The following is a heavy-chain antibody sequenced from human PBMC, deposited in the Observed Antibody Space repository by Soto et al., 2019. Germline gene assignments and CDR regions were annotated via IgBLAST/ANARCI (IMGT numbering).Heavy chain of an antibody. CDR1: PFTLSSYA. Sequence: PCGSLRRSCAACPFTLSSYAMSWVRQAPGKGLEWVSAISGSGGSTYYADSVKGRFTISRDNSKNTLYLQMNCLRAEDTAVYYCAKESTWDIVATITYLDYWGQGTLVTVSS. CDR2: ISGSGGST. CDR3: AKESTWDIVATITYLDY. J-gene: IGHJ4*02. V-gene: IGHV3-23*01. D-gene: IGHD5-12*01.